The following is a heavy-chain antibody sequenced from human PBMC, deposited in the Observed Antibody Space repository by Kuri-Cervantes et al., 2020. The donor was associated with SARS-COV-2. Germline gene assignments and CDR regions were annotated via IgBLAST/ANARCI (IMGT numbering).Heavy chain of an antibody. CDR1: GGSISSSSYY. Sequence: GSLRLSCTVSGGSISSSSYYWGWIRQPPGKGLEWIGSIYYSGSTYYNPSLKSRVTISVDTSKNQFSLKLSSVTAADTAVYYCARLPTYYDFWSGYPAFDYYYYGMDVWGQGTTVTVSS. V-gene: IGHV4-39*01. CDR2: IYYSGST. J-gene: IGHJ6*02. D-gene: IGHD3-3*01. CDR3: ARLPTYYDFWSGYPAFDYYYYGMDV.